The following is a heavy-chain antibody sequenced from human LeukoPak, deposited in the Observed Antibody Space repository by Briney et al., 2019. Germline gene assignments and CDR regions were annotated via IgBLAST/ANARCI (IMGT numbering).Heavy chain of an antibody. J-gene: IGHJ5*02. CDR3: ARDPNRST. CDR1: GASISHNY. CDR2: IYTSGST. V-gene: IGHV4-4*07. Sequence: PSETLQMTCTVAGASISHNYWSWSRRPAAKGLEWIGHIYTSGSTHYNPSLKSRVTISVDTSKNQFSLKLSSVTAADTAVYYCARDPNRSTWGQGTLVTVSS. D-gene: IGHD6-13*01.